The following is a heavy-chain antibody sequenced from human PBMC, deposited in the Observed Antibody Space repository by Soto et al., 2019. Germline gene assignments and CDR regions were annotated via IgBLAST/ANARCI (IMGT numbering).Heavy chain of an antibody. CDR1: GYTFTIYY. V-gene: IGHV1-46*01. CDR2: INPSGGST. J-gene: IGHJ6*02. CDR3: ARAPRDLCISTSCYPGEYYYYGMDV. D-gene: IGHD2-2*01. Sequence: ASVKVSCKASGYTFTIYYMHWVRQAPGQGLEWMGIINPSGGSTSYAQKFQGRVTMTRDTSTSTVYMELSSLRSEDTAVYYCARAPRDLCISTSCYPGEYYYYGMDVWGQGTTVTVSS.